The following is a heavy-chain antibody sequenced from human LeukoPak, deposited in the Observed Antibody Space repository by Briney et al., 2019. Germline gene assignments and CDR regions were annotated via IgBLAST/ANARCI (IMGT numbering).Heavy chain of an antibody. J-gene: IGHJ3*02. CDR2: IDARSGIT. V-gene: IGHV3-48*01. CDR3: ARTYDFGRGPPGDAFDN. D-gene: IGHD3-3*01. Sequence: GFLRLSCAASGFTFTIFGFNWVRQAPGKVPEWVSYIDARSGITYYADSVQGRFTISRDNAQESVFLQMNSLRADDTAVYYCARTYDFGRGPPGDAFDNWGPGTLVTVSS. CDR1: GFTFTIFG.